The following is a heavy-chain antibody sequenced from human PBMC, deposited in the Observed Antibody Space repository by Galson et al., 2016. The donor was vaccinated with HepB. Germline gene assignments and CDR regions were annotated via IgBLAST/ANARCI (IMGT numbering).Heavy chain of an antibody. CDR2: IRSGADAMTA. D-gene: IGHD2-21*02. CDR1: GFTFSDAW. J-gene: IGHJ1*01. Sequence: SLRLSCAVSGFTFSDAWMNWVRQAPGEGLEWVGRIRSGADAMTAEYAAPVKGRFTISRDDTKDTVFLQMNSLKNEDTAVYYCTTDRYCSGDCYWAEWFQHWGQGTLVIVSS. CDR3: TTDRYCSGDCYWAEWFQH. V-gene: IGHV3-15*01.